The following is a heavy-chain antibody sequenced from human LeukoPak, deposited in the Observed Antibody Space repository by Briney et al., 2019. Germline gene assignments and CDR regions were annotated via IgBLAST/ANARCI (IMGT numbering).Heavy chain of an antibody. CDR1: CGSFTSYW. Sequence: ESLQIPCRGSCGSFTSYWIGWVRQMPGKGLEWMGIIYPGDSDTRYSPSFQGQVTISADKSISTDYLQWMSLKASETAIYYCSRHLGCYDSSAYIYWGQGTLVTVSS. J-gene: IGHJ4*02. CDR2: IYPGDSDT. D-gene: IGHD3-22*01. CDR3: SRHLGCYDSSAYIY. V-gene: IGHV5-51*01.